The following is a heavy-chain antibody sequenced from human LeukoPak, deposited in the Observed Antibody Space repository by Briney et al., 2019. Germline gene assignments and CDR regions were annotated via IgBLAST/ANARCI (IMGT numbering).Heavy chain of an antibody. CDR2: ISSSSSYI. V-gene: IGHV3-21*04. CDR1: GFTFSSYS. Sequence: GGSLRLSCAAPGFTFSSYSMNWVRQAPGKGLEWVSSISSSSSYIYYADSVKGRFTISRDNSKNTLYLQMNSLRAEDTAVYYCAKSNYDFWSGYLDYWGQGTLVTVSS. CDR3: AKSNYDFWSGYLDY. J-gene: IGHJ4*02. D-gene: IGHD3-3*01.